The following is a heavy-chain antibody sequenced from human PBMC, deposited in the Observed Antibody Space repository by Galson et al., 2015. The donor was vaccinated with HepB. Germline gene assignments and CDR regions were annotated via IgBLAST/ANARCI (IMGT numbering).Heavy chain of an antibody. J-gene: IGHJ5*02. D-gene: IGHD6-19*01. CDR2: INPNTGGT. CDR1: GYTFTGYY. CDR3: ARDRDGGWCFDP. V-gene: IGHV1-2*02. Sequence: SVKVSCKASGYTFTGYYMHWVRQAPGQGLEWMGGINPNTGGTNYAQKFQGRVTVTGDTSVTTTYMELSSLTSDDTAVYYCARDRDGGWCFDPWGQGTLVTVSS.